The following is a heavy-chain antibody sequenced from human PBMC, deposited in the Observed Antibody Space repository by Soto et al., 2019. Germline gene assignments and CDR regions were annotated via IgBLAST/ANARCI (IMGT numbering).Heavy chain of an antibody. D-gene: IGHD6-13*01. J-gene: IGHJ4*02. CDR2: ISSSSSYI. CDR1: GFTFSSYS. V-gene: IGHV3-21*01. CDR3: ARDRGPTSSWYSSFDY. Sequence: GGSLRLSCAASGFTFSSYSMNWVRQAPGKGLEWVSSISSSSSYIYYADSVRGRFTISRDNAKNSLYLQMNSLRAEDTAVYYCARDRGPTSSWYSSFDYWGQGTLVTVSS.